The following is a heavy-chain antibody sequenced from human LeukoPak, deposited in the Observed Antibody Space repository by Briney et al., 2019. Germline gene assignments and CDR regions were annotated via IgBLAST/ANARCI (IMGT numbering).Heavy chain of an antibody. V-gene: IGHV3-30*04. Sequence: GGSLRLSCAASGFTFSSYAMHWVRQAPGKGLEWVAVISYDGSNKYYADSVKGRFTISRDNSKNTLYLQMNSLRAEDTAVYYCAKDFLENFDYWGQGTLVTVSS. CDR1: GFTFSSYA. D-gene: IGHD1-1*01. J-gene: IGHJ4*02. CDR3: AKDFLENFDY. CDR2: ISYDGSNK.